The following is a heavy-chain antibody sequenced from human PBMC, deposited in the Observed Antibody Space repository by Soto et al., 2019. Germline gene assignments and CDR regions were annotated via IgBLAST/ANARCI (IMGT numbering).Heavy chain of an antibody. CDR3: ARDSQITLGMDV. CDR1: GFTFSDYY. J-gene: IGHJ6*02. Sequence: GGSLRLSCAASGFTFSDYYMSWIRQAPGKGLEWVSYISSSSSYTNYTDSVKGRFTISRDNAKNSLYLQMNSLRAEDTAVYYCARDSQITLGMDVWGQGTTVTVSS. D-gene: IGHD3-10*01. CDR2: ISSSSSYT. V-gene: IGHV3-11*06.